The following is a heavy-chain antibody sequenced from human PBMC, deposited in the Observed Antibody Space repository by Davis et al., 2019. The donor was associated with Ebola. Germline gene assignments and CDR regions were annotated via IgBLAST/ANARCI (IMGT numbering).Heavy chain of an antibody. D-gene: IGHD2-8*02. CDR3: ASLRRTITGMDDGFDI. CDR1: GNSFTSHW. CDR2: IYSGDSDT. Sequence: KVSCKDSGNSFTSHWIGWVRQMPGKGLEWMGIIYSGDSDTRYSPSFRGQVTISADKSMKTAFLQWGSLKASDSGMYYCASLRRTITGMDDGFDIWGQGTMVTVSS. V-gene: IGHV5-51*01. J-gene: IGHJ3*02.